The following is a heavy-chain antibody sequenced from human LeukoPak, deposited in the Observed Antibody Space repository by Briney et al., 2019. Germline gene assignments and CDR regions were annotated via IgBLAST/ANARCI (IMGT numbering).Heavy chain of an antibody. CDR1: GGSISSGGYY. D-gene: IGHD3-9*01. J-gene: IGHJ3*02. Sequence: PSETLSLTCTVSGGSISSGGYYWSRLRQHPGKGLEWIGYIYYSGSTDYNPSLKSRFTMSVDTSKNQFSLKLSSVTAADTAVYYCASADYDMAFDIWGQGTMVTVSS. V-gene: IGHV4-31*03. CDR3: ASADYDMAFDI. CDR2: IYYSGST.